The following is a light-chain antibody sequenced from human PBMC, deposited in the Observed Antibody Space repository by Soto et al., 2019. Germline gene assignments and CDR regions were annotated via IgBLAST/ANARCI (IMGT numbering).Light chain of an antibody. J-gene: IGKJ4*01. CDR2: RAS. CDR3: QQYESSPLT. Sequence: EIVLTQSPATLSLSPGERATLSCRASQSVSSSFLAWYQQKPGQAPRLLIYRASSRATGIPDRVTGSGSGTDCTLTISRLEPEDFAVYYCQQYESSPLTCGGGTKVEI. CDR1: QSVSSSF. V-gene: IGKV3-20*01.